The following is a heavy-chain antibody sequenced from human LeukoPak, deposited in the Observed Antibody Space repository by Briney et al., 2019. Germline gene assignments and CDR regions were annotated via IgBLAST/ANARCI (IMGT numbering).Heavy chain of an antibody. V-gene: IGHV3-30-3*01. D-gene: IGHD3-10*01. J-gene: IGHJ4*02. CDR1: GFTFSSYA. Sequence: GGSLRLSCAASGFTFSSYAMHWVRQAPGKGLEWGAVISYDGSNKYYADSVKGRFTISRDNSKNTLYLQMNSLRSEDTAVYYCARDYYYGSGSYPSYYFDYWGQGTLVTVSS. CDR2: ISYDGSNK. CDR3: ARDYYYGSGSYPSYYFDY.